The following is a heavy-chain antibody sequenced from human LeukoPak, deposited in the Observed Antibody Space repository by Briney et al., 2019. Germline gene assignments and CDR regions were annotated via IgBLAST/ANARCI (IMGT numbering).Heavy chain of an antibody. J-gene: IGHJ3*02. D-gene: IGHD2-15*01. V-gene: IGHV4-39*01. CDR3: ARHVSTGGVDAFDI. CDR2: IYYSGTT. Sequence: KPSETLSLTCTISGGSISSSSYYWGWIRQPPGKGLEWIGSIYYSGTTYYNPSRKSRVTISVDTAKNQFSLELSSVTAADTAVYYCARHVSTGGVDAFDIWGQGTMVTVSS. CDR1: GGSISSSSYY.